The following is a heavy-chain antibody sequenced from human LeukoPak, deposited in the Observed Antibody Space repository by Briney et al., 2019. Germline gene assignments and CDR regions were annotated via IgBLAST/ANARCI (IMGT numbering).Heavy chain of an antibody. CDR3: LGGVAADY. CDR1: RFTFSYYW. CDR2: IKQDASDK. Sequence: GGSLRLSCAASRFTFSYYWMTWVRQAPGKGVAWVANIKQDASDKHYADSVKGRFTISRDNAKNSLYLQMNSLRVEDTAVYYCLGGVAADYWGRGTLVTVSS. J-gene: IGHJ4*02. D-gene: IGHD3-16*01. V-gene: IGHV3-7*01.